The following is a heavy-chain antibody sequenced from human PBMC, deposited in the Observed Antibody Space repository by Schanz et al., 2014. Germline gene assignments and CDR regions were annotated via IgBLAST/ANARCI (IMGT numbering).Heavy chain of an antibody. CDR3: ARDGYSVVVISPTESFDI. V-gene: IGHV3-48*01. D-gene: IGHD2-21*01. CDR2: IRSSSTPI. Sequence: EVQLLESGGGLVQPGGSLRLSCAASGFSFSSYAMGWVRQAPGKGPEWVSYIRSSSTPIYYADSVKGRFTISRDNAKNSLYLQMNSLRAEDTAVYYCARDGYSVVVISPTESFDIWGQGTMVTVSP. J-gene: IGHJ3*02. CDR1: GFSFSSYA.